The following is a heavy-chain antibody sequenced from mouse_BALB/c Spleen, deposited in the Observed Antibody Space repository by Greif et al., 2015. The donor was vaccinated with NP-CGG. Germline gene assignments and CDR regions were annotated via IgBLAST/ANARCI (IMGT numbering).Heavy chain of an antibody. D-gene: IGHD2-1*01. CDR1: GYTFTSYW. Sequence: QVQLQQSGAELVKPGASVKLSCKASGYTFTSYWMHWVKQRPGQGLEWIGEIDPSDSYTNYNQKFKGKATLTVDKSSSTAYTQLSSLTSEDSAVYYCARGYGNYAWFAYWGQGTLVTVSA. J-gene: IGHJ3*01. V-gene: IGHV1-69*02. CDR2: IDPSDSYT. CDR3: ARGYGNYAWFAY.